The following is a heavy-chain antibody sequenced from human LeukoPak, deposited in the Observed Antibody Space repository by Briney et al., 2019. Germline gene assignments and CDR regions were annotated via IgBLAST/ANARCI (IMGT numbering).Heavy chain of an antibody. CDR3: AGVPFSSGWYRDY. CDR1: GFTDY. Sequence: GGYLRLSCAASGFTDYMTWVRQAPGKGLEWVSVIYSGGSTYYAASVKGRFSVSRDNSKNTVYLQMNSLRAEDTAVYYCAGVPFSSGWYRDYWGQGTLVTVSS. CDR2: IYSGGST. V-gene: IGHV3-53*01. J-gene: IGHJ4*02. D-gene: IGHD6-19*01.